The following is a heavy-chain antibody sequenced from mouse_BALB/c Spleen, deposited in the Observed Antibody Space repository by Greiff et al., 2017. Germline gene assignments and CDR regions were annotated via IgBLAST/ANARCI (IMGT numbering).Heavy chain of an antibody. J-gene: IGHJ3*01. Sequence: VQLKESGGGLVKPGGSLKLSCAASGFTFSSYAMSWVRQTPEKRLEWVASISSGGSTYYPDSVKGRFTISRDNARNILYLQMSSLRSEDTAMYYCARVTMMGAWFAYWGQGTLVTVSA. D-gene: IGHD2-3*01. V-gene: IGHV5-6-5*01. CDR2: ISSGGST. CDR1: GFTFSSYA. CDR3: ARVTMMGAWFAY.